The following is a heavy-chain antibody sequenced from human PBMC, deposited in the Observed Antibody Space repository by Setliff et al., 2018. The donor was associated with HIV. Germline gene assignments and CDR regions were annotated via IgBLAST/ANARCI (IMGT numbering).Heavy chain of an antibody. CDR3: AAVFTGEPGRSLDY. Sequence: GGSLRLSCAASGFAFSSYSMNWVRQAPGKGLEWVSSISTSGRYIYYADSVKGRFTISRDNAKNSQYLLMTGLRAEDTAVYYCAAVFTGEPGRSLDYWGQGTPVTVSS. V-gene: IGHV3-21*01. J-gene: IGHJ4*02. CDR1: GFAFSSYS. CDR2: ISTSGRYI. D-gene: IGHD2-15*01.